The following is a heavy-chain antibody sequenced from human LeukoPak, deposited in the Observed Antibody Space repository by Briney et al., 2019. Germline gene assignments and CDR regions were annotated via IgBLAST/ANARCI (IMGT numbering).Heavy chain of an antibody. CDR1: GFTFTSYS. J-gene: IGHJ4*02. V-gene: IGHV3-48*02. Sequence: PGGSLRLSCVASGFTFTSYSMNWVCQAPGKGLEWVSYISSSSSTIYYADSVKGRFTISRDNAQNSLYLQMNSLRDEDTAVYYCARDRHGEYASEYWGQGTLVTVSS. D-gene: IGHD4-17*01. CDR2: ISSSSSTI. CDR3: ARDRHGEYASEY.